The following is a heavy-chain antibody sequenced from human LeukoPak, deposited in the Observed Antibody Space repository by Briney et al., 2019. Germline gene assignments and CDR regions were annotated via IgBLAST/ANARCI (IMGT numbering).Heavy chain of an antibody. D-gene: IGHD1-1*01. CDR1: GGSISTYY. CDR2: IYTSGDT. V-gene: IGHV4-4*09. Sequence: SETLSLTCTVSGGSISTYYWSCIPEPPGKGLEGIGYIYTSGDTNYNPSLKSRVTISGDTSKNQFSLKLSSVTAADTAFYYCARHAPTGTPTIFDYWGQGTLVTVSS. J-gene: IGHJ4*02. CDR3: ARHAPTGTPTIFDY.